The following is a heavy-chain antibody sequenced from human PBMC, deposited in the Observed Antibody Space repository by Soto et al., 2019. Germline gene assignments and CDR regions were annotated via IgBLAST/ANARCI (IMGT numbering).Heavy chain of an antibody. J-gene: IGHJ4*02. CDR3: ARTPPGYSSGWYRY. Sequence: SVKVSCKASGGTFSSYAISWVRQAPGQGLEWMGGIIPIFGTANYAQKFQGRVTITADESTSTAYMELSSLRSEDTAVYYCARTPPGYSSGWYRYWGQGTLVTVSS. D-gene: IGHD6-19*01. V-gene: IGHV1-69*13. CDR1: GGTFSSYA. CDR2: IIPIFGTA.